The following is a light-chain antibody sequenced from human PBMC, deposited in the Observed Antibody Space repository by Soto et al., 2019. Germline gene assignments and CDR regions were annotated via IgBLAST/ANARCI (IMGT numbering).Light chain of an antibody. V-gene: IGKV1-13*02. CDR2: DAS. CDR3: QQYNSYSVT. Sequence: AIQLTQSPSSLSASVGDRVTITCRASQGISNFLAWYKQKPGKAPKLLIYDASTLESGVPSRFSGSGSGTEFTLTISSLQPDDFATYYCQQYNSYSVTFGQGTKVDIK. J-gene: IGKJ1*01. CDR1: QGISNF.